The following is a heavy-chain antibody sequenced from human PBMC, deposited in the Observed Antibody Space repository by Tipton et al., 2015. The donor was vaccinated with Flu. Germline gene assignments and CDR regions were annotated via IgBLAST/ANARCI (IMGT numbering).Heavy chain of an antibody. D-gene: IGHD2-2*01. CDR1: GFTFSSYA. Sequence: SLRLSCAASGFTFSSYAMSWVRQAPGKGLEWVSAISGSGGSTYYADSVKGRFTISRDNSKNTLYLQMNSLRAEDTAVYYCAKDLVSTSCYSCAYYYYGMDVWGQGTTVTVSS. CDR3: AKDLVSTSCYSCAYYYYGMDV. J-gene: IGHJ6*02. V-gene: IGHV3-23*01. CDR2: ISGSGGST.